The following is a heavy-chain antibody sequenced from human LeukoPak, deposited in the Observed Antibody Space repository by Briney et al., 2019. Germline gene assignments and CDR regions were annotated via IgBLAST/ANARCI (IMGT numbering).Heavy chain of an antibody. J-gene: IGHJ6*03. Sequence: PGGSLRLSCAASGFTFEDYAMHWVRQAPGKGLEWLSLISWDGESTYYADSVKGRFTISRDNAKNSLYLQMNSLRAEDTAVYYCARGTLPSTYSYYMDVWGKGTTVTISS. D-gene: IGHD3-10*01. CDR3: ARGTLPSTYSYYMDV. V-gene: IGHV3-43D*03. CDR2: ISWDGEST. CDR1: GFTFEDYA.